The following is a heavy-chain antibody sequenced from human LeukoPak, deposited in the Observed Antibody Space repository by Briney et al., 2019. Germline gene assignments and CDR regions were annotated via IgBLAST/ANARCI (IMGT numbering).Heavy chain of an antibody. D-gene: IGHD3-3*01. CDR2: MYPISCNT. CDR3: ARARRITIFGVVIINPPDYYYMDV. J-gene: IGHJ6*03. CDR1: GYTFTSYD. Sequence: ASVKVSCKASGYTFTSYDINWVRQATGQGLEWMGWMYPISCNTGYAQKFQGRVTMTRNTSISTAYMELSSLRSEATAVYYCARARRITIFGVVIINPPDYYYMDVWGKGTTVTVSS. V-gene: IGHV1-8*01.